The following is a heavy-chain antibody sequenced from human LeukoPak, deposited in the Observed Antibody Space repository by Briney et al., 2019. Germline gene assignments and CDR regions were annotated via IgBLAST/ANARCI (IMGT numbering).Heavy chain of an antibody. CDR3: ASPDPPLGRVAGTQDYCYYYGMDV. Sequence: ASVKVSCKASGGTFSSYAISWVRQAPGQGLQWMGRIIPILGIANYAQKFQGRVTITADKSTSTAYMELSSLRSEDTAVYYCASPDPPLGRVAGTQDYCYYYGMDVWGQGTTVTVSS. J-gene: IGHJ6*02. CDR2: IIPILGIA. V-gene: IGHV1-69*04. D-gene: IGHD6-19*01. CDR1: GGTFSSYA.